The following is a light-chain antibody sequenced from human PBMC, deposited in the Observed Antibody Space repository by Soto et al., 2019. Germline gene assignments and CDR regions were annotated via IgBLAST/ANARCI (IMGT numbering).Light chain of an antibody. J-gene: IGKJ3*01. V-gene: IGKV3-20*01. CDR2: GAS. CDR3: QQDGSYPKP. CDR1: QSFSSSY. Sequence: EIVLTQSPGTLSLSPGERATLSCRASQSFSSSYLAWYQQKPGQAPRLLIYGASSWATGIPDRFSGSGSGTDCTLTIGRLEPEDSAVYSCQQDGSYPKPFCPGTKVDIK.